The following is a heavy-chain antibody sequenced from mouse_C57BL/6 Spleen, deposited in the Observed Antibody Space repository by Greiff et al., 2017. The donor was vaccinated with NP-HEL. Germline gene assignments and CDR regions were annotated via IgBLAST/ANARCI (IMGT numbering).Heavy chain of an antibody. CDR3: ARDRWLLRAMDY. D-gene: IGHD2-3*01. CDR2: ISYDGSN. CDR1: GYSITSGYY. V-gene: IGHV3-6*01. Sequence: EVKLVESGPGLVKPSQSLSLTCSVTGYSITSGYYWNWIRQFPGNKLEWMGYISYDGSNNYNPSLKNRISITRDTSKNQFFLKLNSVTTEDTATYYCARDRWLLRAMDYWGQGTSVTVSS. J-gene: IGHJ4*01.